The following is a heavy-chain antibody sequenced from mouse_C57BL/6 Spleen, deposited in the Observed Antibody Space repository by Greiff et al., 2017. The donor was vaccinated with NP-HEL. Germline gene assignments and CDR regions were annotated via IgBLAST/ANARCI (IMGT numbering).Heavy chain of an antibody. CDR1: GYAFSSSW. CDR3: ARGSSGYVDY. Sequence: VKLMESGPELVKPGASVKISCKASGYAFSSSWMNWVKQRPGKGLEWIGRIYPGDGDTNYNGKFKGKATLTADKSSSTAYMQLSSLTSEDSAVYFCARGSSGYVDYWGQGTTLTVSS. V-gene: IGHV1-82*01. CDR2: IYPGDGDT. J-gene: IGHJ2*01. D-gene: IGHD3-2*02.